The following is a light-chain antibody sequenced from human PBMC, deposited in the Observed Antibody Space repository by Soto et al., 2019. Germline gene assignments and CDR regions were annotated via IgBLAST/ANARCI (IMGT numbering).Light chain of an antibody. Sequence: EIVLTQSPATLSLSPGERATLSCRASQSVSSYLAWYQQKPGQAPRLLIYDASNRATGIPARFSGSGSGTDFTLTISXLEPEDFAVYYCQQRSNWPTFGQGTRLEIK. CDR3: QQRSNWPT. J-gene: IGKJ5*01. CDR1: QSVSSY. CDR2: DAS. V-gene: IGKV3-11*01.